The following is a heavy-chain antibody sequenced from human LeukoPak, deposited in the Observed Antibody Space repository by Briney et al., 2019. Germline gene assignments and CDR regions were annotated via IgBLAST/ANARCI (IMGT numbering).Heavy chain of an antibody. V-gene: IGHV3-48*01. CDR2: ISSSSSTI. CDR1: GFTFSNYN. D-gene: IGHD6-25*01. CDR3: ARVGGSAPHY. Sequence: GGSLRLSCAASGFTFSNYNMNWVRQAPGKGLEWVSYISSSSSTIYYADSVKGRFTISRDNAKNSLYLQMNSLRAEDTAVYYCARVGGSAPHYWGQGTLVTVSS. J-gene: IGHJ4*02.